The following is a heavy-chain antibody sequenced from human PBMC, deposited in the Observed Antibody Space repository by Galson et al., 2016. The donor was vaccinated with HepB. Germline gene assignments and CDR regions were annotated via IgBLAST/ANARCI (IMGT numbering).Heavy chain of an antibody. D-gene: IGHD6-19*01. Sequence: QVQLQESGPRLVKPSETLSLTCTVSGGSINFYYWSWIRQSPGKGLEWIGQLYYSGNTKYNPSLKSRVTISADTPKNQFSLNLTSVTAADTAVYYCARDRLAVAGWYFDLWGRGTLVTVSS. J-gene: IGHJ2*01. V-gene: IGHV4-59*12. CDR3: ARDRLAVAGWYFDL. CDR1: GGSINFYY. CDR2: LYYSGNT.